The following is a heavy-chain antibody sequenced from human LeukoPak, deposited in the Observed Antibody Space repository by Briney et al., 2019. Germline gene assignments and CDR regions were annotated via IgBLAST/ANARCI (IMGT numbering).Heavy chain of an antibody. Sequence: GGSLRLSCAVSGFTFSSYGMSWVRQAPGKGLEWVSVISGSGDRTYYADSVKGRFTISRDNSKNTLNLQMNSLRAEDTAVYYCARDLGQYYDTSDNWFDPWGQGTLVTVSS. CDR3: ARDLGQYYDTSDNWFDP. CDR2: ISGSGDRT. CDR1: GFTFSSYG. J-gene: IGHJ5*02. D-gene: IGHD3-22*01. V-gene: IGHV3-23*01.